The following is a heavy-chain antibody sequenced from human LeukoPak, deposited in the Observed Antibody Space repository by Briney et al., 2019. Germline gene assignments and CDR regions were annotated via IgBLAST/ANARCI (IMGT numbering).Heavy chain of an antibody. Sequence: SGPALVKPTQTLTLTCTFSGFSLSTNGMSVTWVRQPPGKALEWLARIDWDDDKYYSASLKTRLTISKDTPKNQVVLTMTNMDPVDTATYYCARCIAATGTVDYWGQGALVTVSS. CDR3: ARCIAATGTVDY. CDR2: IDWDDDK. CDR1: GFSLSTNGMS. J-gene: IGHJ4*02. D-gene: IGHD6-13*01. V-gene: IGHV2-70*11.